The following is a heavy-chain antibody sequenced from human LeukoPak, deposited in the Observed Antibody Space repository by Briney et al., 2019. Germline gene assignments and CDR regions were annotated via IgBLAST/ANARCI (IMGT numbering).Heavy chain of an antibody. Sequence: GGSLRLSCVASGFTFSYYWMHWVRQAPGKGLVWVSRINHDGSSTTYADSVKGRFTISRDNAKNTLYLQMNSLRAEDTAVDYCARAPYSTGRGYYFDYWGQGTLVTVSS. CDR1: GFTFSYYW. V-gene: IGHV3-74*01. D-gene: IGHD2-8*02. J-gene: IGHJ4*02. CDR3: ARAPYSTGRGYYFDY. CDR2: INHDGSST.